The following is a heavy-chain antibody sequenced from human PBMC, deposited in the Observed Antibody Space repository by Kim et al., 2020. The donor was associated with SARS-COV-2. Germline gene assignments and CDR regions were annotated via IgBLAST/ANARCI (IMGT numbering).Heavy chain of an antibody. CDR2: INHSGST. D-gene: IGHD3-10*01. J-gene: IGHJ3*02. CDR1: GGSFSGYY. CDR3: ARVRHRRPTLRSRNDAFD. V-gene: IGHV4-34*01. Sequence: SETLSLTCAVYGGSFSGYYWSWIRQPPGKGLEWIGEINHSGSTNYNPSLKSRVTISVDTSKNQFSRKLSSVTAADTAVYYVARVRHRRPTLRSRNDAFD.